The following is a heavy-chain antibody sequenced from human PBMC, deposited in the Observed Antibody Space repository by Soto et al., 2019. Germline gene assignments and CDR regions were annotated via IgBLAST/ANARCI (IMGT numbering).Heavy chain of an antibody. V-gene: IGHV3-30-3*01. Sequence: QVQLVESGGGVVQPGRSLRLSCAASGFTFSYYAMHWVRQAPGMGLEWVAVISYEGSNKYHADSVKGRFTISRDNSKNTLYLQMYSLRPEDTAVYYCARDGRDVVVGDDALDIWGQGTLVTVSS. CDR2: ISYEGSNK. D-gene: IGHD2-15*01. CDR3: ARDGRDVVVGDDALDI. J-gene: IGHJ3*02. CDR1: GFTFSYYA.